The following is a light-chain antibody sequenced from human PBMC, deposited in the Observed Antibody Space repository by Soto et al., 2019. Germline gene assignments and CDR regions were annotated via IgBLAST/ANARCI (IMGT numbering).Light chain of an antibody. CDR1: QSVGTY. CDR3: QQRNDWPAT. J-gene: IGKJ4*01. Sequence: EIVLTQSPATLSLSPGERATLSCRASQSVGTYFAWYQQKPGQAPRLLIYDSYNRATGIPARFSGSGYGTDVTFNVSILEPEDFAVCYCQQRNDWPATCGGETTVEIK. V-gene: IGKV3-11*01. CDR2: DSY.